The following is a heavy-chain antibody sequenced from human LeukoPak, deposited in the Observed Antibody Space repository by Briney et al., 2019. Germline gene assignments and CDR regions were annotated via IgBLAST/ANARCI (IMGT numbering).Heavy chain of an antibody. CDR1: GYIFTGYY. CDR3: ATLHSSWYQGDFDY. D-gene: IGHD6-13*01. J-gene: IGHJ4*02. CDR2: INPSGGST. Sequence: ASVKVSCKASGYIFTGYYMHWVRQAPGQGLEWMGIINPSGGSTSYAQKFQGRVTMTRDMSTSTVYMELSSLRSEDTAVYYCATLHSSWYQGDFDYWGQGTLVTVSS. V-gene: IGHV1-46*01.